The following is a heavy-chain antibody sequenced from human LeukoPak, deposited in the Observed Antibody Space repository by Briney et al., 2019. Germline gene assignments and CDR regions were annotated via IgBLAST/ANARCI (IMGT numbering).Heavy chain of an antibody. CDR3: ARDPDYDFWSGYRDYYYYYMDV. CDR1: GFTFSNYW. J-gene: IGHJ6*03. Sequence: GGSLRLSCAASGFTFSNYWMSWVRQAPGKGLEGVANIKPDVSEKYYVDSVKGRFTISRDNAKNSLYLQMNSLRAEDTAVYYCARDPDYDFWSGYRDYYYYYMDVWGKGTTVTVSS. D-gene: IGHD3-3*01. V-gene: IGHV3-7*01. CDR2: IKPDVSEK.